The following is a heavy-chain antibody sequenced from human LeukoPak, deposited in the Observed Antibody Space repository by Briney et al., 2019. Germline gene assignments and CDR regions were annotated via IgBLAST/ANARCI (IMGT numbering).Heavy chain of an antibody. CDR2: IKSKTDGGTT. V-gene: IGHV3-15*01. D-gene: IGHD5-18*01. J-gene: IGHJ6*03. CDR3: TTGFVQLPYYYYMDV. CDR1: GFTFSNAW. Sequence: GGFLRLSCAASGFTFSNAWMSWVRQAPGKGLEWVGRIKSKTDGGTTDYAAPVKGRFTISRDDSKNTLYLQMNSLKTEDTAVYYCTTGFVQLPYYYYMDVWGKGTTVTVSS.